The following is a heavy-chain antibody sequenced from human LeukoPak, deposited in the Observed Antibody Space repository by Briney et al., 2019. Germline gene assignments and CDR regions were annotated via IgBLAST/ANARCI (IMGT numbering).Heavy chain of an antibody. CDR2: ISSSGGST. CDR3: AKVVAANWDYYYMDV. J-gene: IGHJ6*03. D-gene: IGHD2-15*01. CDR1: GFTFSSYA. Sequence: GGSLRLSCAASGFTFSSYAMHWVRQAPGKGLEYVSAISSSGGSTYYANSVKGRFTISRDNSKNTLYLQMGSLRAEDMAVYYCAKVVAANWDYYYMDVWGKGTTVTVSS. V-gene: IGHV3-64*01.